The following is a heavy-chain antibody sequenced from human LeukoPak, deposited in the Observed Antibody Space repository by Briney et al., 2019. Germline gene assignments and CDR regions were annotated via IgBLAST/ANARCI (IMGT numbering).Heavy chain of an antibody. CDR1: GFTFRVYT. V-gene: IGHV3-21*01. J-gene: IGHJ6*03. CDR3: ARDEYRSSWPSGYYYMDV. CDR2: ISSGSTYI. D-gene: IGHD6-13*01. Sequence: PGKSLRLSCAASGFTFRVYTTNWVRQAPGKGLEWVSSISSGSTYIYYADSMRGRFTISRDNAKNSLYLQVNSLRAEDSAVYYCARDEYRSSWPSGYYYMDVWGKGTTVTVSS.